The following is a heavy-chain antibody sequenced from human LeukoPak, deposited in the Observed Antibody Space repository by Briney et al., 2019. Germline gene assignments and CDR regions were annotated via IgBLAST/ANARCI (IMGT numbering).Heavy chain of an antibody. J-gene: IGHJ4*02. V-gene: IGHV3-21*01. CDR3: AGDQGYCSSSSCYVWGYYFDY. D-gene: IGHD2-2*01. CDR1: GFTFSSYS. Sequence: GGSLRLSCAASGFTFSSYSMNWVRQAPGKGLEWVSSISSSSSYIYYADSLRGRFTISRDNAKNSLYLQMNSLRAEDTAVYYCAGDQGYCSSSSCYVWGYYFDYWGQGTPLTVSS. CDR2: ISSSSSYI.